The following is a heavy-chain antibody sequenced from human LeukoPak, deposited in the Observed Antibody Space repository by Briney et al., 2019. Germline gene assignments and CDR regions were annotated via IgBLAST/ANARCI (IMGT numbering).Heavy chain of an antibody. J-gene: IGHJ4*02. D-gene: IGHD2-2*01. Sequence: GGSLRLPCAASGFPFSSYAMSGAPQAPGRGREGVANIKQDGSEKYYVDSVKGRFTISRDNAKNSLYLQMNSLRAEDTAVYYCARDQRPGPSRKFDYWGQGTLVTVSS. CDR1: GFPFSSYA. CDR2: IKQDGSEK. V-gene: IGHV3-7*01. CDR3: ARDQRPGPSRKFDY.